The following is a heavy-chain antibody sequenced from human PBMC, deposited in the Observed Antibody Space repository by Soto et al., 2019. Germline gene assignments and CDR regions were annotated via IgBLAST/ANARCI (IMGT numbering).Heavy chain of an antibody. CDR2: IYHNGGT. J-gene: IGHJ4*02. CDR3: ATGRVYSGYDY. D-gene: IGHD5-12*01. CDR1: GGSISSGYS. V-gene: IGHV4-30-2*01. Sequence: SATLSLTCAVSGGSISSGYSWTWIRQPPGKGLEWIGYIYHNGGTYYNPSLKSRVTISLDRSKNQFSLNLSSATAADTAVYYCATGRVYSGYDYWGQGTLVTVSS.